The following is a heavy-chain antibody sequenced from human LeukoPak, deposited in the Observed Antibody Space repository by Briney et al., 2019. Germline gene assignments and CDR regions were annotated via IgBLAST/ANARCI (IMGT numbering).Heavy chain of an antibody. CDR3: ARERGNLRGDAFDI. CDR1: GVSISTYY. Sequence: SETLSLTCTVSGVSISTYYWTWIRQPAGRGLEWIGRIYSTGNTNSNPSLESRVTMLIDTSKNQFSLKLTSVTAADTAVYYCARERGNLRGDAFDIWGQGTMVTVSS. D-gene: IGHD1-26*01. J-gene: IGHJ3*02. V-gene: IGHV4-4*07. CDR2: IYSTGNT.